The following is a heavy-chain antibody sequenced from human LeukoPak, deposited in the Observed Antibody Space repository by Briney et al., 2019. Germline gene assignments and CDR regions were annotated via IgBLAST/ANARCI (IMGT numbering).Heavy chain of an antibody. J-gene: IGHJ4*02. V-gene: IGHV4-39*07. Sequence: SETLSLTCTVSGGSISSSSYYWGWIRQPPGKGLEWIGSIYYSGSTYYNPSLKSRVTISVDTSKNQFSLKLSSVTAADTAVYYCARAVSRYDFWSGYYTNVVFDYWGQGTLVTDSS. CDR1: GGSISSSSYY. CDR2: IYYSGST. CDR3: ARAVSRYDFWSGYYTNVVFDY. D-gene: IGHD3-3*01.